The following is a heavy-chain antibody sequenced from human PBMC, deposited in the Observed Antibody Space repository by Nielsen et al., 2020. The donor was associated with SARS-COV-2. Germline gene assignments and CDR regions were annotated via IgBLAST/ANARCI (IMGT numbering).Heavy chain of an antibody. D-gene: IGHD4-17*01. CDR3: TRGPFIGDLLKYYYYYYMDV. Sequence: SVKVSCKASGGTFSSYAISWVRQAPGQGLEWMGGIIPIFGTANYAQKFQGRVTITADESTSTAYMELSSLRSEDTAVYYCTRGPFIGDLLKYYYYYYMDVWGKGTTVTVSS. CDR1: GGTFSSYA. J-gene: IGHJ6*03. V-gene: IGHV1-69*13. CDR2: IIPIFGTA.